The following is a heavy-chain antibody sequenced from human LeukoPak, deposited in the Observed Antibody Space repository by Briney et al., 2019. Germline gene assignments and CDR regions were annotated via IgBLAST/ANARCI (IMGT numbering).Heavy chain of an antibody. D-gene: IGHD2-2*01. V-gene: IGHV4-59*12. CDR3: ARVVKDIVVVPAAASYYYYYMDV. J-gene: IGHJ6*03. CDR2: IYYSGST. CDR1: GGSISSYY. Sequence: SETLSLTCTVSGGSISSYYWSWIRQPPGKGLEWIGYIYYSGSTNYNPSLKSRVTMSVDTSKNQFSLKLSSVTAADTAVYYCARVVKDIVVVPAAASYYYYYMDVWGKGTTVTVSS.